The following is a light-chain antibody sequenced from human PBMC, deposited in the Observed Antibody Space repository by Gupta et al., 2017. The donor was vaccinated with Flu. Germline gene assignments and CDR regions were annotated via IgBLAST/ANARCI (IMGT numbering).Light chain of an antibody. CDR1: QGVDGW. CDR3: PQVKKFPRLT. J-gene: IGKJ4*01. CDR2: AVS. Sequence: DIQMTQSPSSVSASLGDRVTITCRASQGVDGWLAWYQQKPGKAPKLLISAVSSLQSGVPSRFSSSGAGAEFTLTITRLQPEDSATYFCPQVKKFPRLTFGGGTKVEIK. V-gene: IGKV1D-12*01.